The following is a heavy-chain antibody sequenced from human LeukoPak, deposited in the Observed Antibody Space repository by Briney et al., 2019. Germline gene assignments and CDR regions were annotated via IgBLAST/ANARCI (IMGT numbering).Heavy chain of an antibody. CDR2: IYYSGSI. D-gene: IGHD3-16*01. V-gene: IGHV4-59*12. CDR1: GGSFGSYY. J-gene: IGHJ4*02. CDR3: ARDQGGY. Sequence: SETLSLTCTVSGGSFGSYYWNWIRQPPGKGPEWIGYIYYSGSIKYSPSLRSRVTISIDTYKNQFSLKLSSVTAADTAVYYCARDQGGYWGQGTLATVSS.